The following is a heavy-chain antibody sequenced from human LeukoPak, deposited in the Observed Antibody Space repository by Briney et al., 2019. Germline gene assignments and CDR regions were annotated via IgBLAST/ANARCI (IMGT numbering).Heavy chain of an antibody. CDR1: GFTFSSYW. V-gene: IGHV3-7*01. CDR3: ARAIGKSEGY. CDR2: IKQDGSEK. J-gene: IGHJ4*02. D-gene: IGHD4-23*01. Sequence: GGSLRLSCAASGFTFSSYWMTWVRQAPGKGLEWVANIKQDGSEKYYVDSVKGRFTISRDDAKSSLYLQMDSLRAEDTAVYYCARAIGKSEGYWGQGTLVTVSS.